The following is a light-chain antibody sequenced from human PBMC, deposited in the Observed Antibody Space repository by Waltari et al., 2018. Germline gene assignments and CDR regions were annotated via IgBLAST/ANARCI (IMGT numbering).Light chain of an antibody. CDR3: SSYAGSNNLV. CDR2: AVS. CDR1: SSNLGAGSD. J-gene: IGLJ2*01. Sequence: QTVLTQPPSVSGAPGQRVTISCTGNSSNLGAGSDVNWYQQVPGVAPKLMIYAVSKRPSGVPDRFSGSKSGNTASLTVSGLQAEDEADYYCSSYAGSNNLVFGGGTKLTVL. V-gene: IGLV1-40*01.